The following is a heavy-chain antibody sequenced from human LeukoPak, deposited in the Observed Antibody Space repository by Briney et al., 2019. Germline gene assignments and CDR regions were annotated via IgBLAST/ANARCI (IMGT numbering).Heavy chain of an antibody. D-gene: IGHD2-2*01. Sequence: GASLKVSCKASGYTFTGYYMHWVRQAPGQGLEWMGWINPNSGGTNYAQNFQGRVTMTRDTSISTAYMELSRLRSDDTAVYYCARDYQQYLISGGKYWGQRTLVIVSS. V-gene: IGHV1-2*02. J-gene: IGHJ4*02. CDR2: INPNSGGT. CDR1: GYTFTGYY. CDR3: ARDYQQYLISGGKY.